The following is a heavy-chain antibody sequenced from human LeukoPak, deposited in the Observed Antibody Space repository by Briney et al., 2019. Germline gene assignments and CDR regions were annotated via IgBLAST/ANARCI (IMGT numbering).Heavy chain of an antibody. CDR1: GGSISSYY. CDR3: ARGGYRSSTSCYVFDY. D-gene: IGHD2-2*01. Sequence: SETLSLTCTVSGGSISSYYWSWIRQPPGKGLEWIGYIYYSGSTNYNPSLKSRVTISVDTSKNQFSLKLSSVTAADTAVYYCARGGYRSSTSCYVFDYWGQGTLVTVSS. CDR2: IYYSGST. V-gene: IGHV4-59*01. J-gene: IGHJ4*02.